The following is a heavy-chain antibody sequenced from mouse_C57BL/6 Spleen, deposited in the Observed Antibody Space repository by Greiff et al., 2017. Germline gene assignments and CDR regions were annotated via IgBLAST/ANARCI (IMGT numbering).Heavy chain of an antibody. J-gene: IGHJ4*01. CDR2: INPSTGGT. CDR1: GYSFTGYY. V-gene: IGHV1-42*01. CDR3: ARRGSSYPYYYAMDY. D-gene: IGHD1-1*01. Sequence: EVQRVESGPELVKPGASVKISCKASGYSFTGYYMNWVKQSPEKSLEWIGEINPSTGGTTYNQKFKAKATLTVDKSSRTAYMQLKSLTSEDSAVYYCARRGSSYPYYYAMDYWGQGTSVTVSS.